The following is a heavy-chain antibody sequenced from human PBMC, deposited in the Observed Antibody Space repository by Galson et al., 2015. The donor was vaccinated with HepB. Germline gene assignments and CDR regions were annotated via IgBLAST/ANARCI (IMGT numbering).Heavy chain of an antibody. J-gene: IGHJ4*02. CDR3: AKDQYYGSGSYFGVFDS. D-gene: IGHD3-10*01. V-gene: IGHV3-23*01. CDR2: ISGTGVGT. Sequence: SLRLSCAASGFTFSSYAMSWVRQAPGRGLEWVSCISGTGVGTYYADSVKGRFTISRDNSKNMVYLQMNSLRTEDTALYYCAKDQYYGSGSYFGVFDSWGQGTLVSASS. CDR1: GFTFSSYA.